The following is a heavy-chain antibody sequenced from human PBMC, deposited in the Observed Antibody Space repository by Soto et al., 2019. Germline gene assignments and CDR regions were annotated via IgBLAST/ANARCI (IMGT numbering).Heavy chain of an antibody. CDR1: EFTFSTYA. Sequence: EVQLLESGGGLVQPGGSLRLSCGASEFTFSTYAMSWVRQAPGKGLAWVSSISGSGGSSYYADSVKGRFTISRDNSRNTLYLQMNSLRADDTAVYYCAKNLVIDSTWYGTFDYWGQGTLVTVSS. CDR2: ISGSGGSS. J-gene: IGHJ4*02. V-gene: IGHV3-23*01. CDR3: AKNLVIDSTWYGTFDY. D-gene: IGHD6-13*01.